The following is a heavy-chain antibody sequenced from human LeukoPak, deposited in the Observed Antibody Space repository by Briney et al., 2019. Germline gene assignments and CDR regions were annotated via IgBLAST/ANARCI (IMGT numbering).Heavy chain of an antibody. D-gene: IGHD3-3*01. V-gene: IGHV1-2*02. J-gene: IGHJ4*02. Sequence: ASVKVSCKASGYTFTGYYMHWVRQAPGQGLEWMGWINPNSGGTNYAQKFQGRVTMTRDTSISTAYMELSRLRSDDTAVYYCAPILAYDFWSGYSPDFDYWGQGTLVTVSS. CDR2: INPNSGGT. CDR3: APILAYDFWSGYSPDFDY. CDR1: GYTFTGYY.